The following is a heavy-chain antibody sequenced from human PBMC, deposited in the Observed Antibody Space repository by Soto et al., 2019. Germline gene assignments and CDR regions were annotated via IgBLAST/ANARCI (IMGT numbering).Heavy chain of an antibody. V-gene: IGHV4-59*12. CDR3: VRVGVGIGNHFDS. CDR1: NGSISGFY. CDR2: IHYSGRT. Sequence: SETLSLTCSVSNGSISGFYWTWIRQPQGKILEWIGYIHYSGRTDYNPSLTSRATMSVDTSKNQFSLNLKSITAADTAVYYCVRVGVGIGNHFDSWGRGTLVTV. D-gene: IGHD1-26*01. J-gene: IGHJ4*02.